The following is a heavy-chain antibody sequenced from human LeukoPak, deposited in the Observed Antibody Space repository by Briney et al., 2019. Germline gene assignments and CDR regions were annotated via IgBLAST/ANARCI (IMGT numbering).Heavy chain of an antibody. J-gene: IGHJ6*03. CDR2: IKQDGSAK. CDR1: GFTFSSYW. V-gene: IGHV3-7*01. CDR3: ARDDILTGYYHYYYYYMDV. D-gene: IGHD3-9*01. Sequence: GGSLRLSCAASGFTFSSYWMSWVRQAPGKGLEWVVNIKQDGSAKYYVDSVKGRFTISRDNAKNSLYLQMNSLRAEDTAVYYCARDDILTGYYHYYYYYMDVWGKGTTVTVSS.